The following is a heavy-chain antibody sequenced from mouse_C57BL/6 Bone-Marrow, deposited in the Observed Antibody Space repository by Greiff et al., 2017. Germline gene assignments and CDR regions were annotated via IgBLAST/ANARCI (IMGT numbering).Heavy chain of an antibody. D-gene: IGHD2-2*01. J-gene: IGHJ4*01. CDR1: GYTFTSYW. CDR3: ARGGYYYAMDY. CDR2: IYPSHSYT. V-gene: IGHV1-69*01. Sequence: QVQLKQPGAELVIPGASVKLSCKASGYTFTSYWMHWVKQRPGQGLSLICAIYPSHSYTNYNQKFKGKSTLTVDKSSSTAYMQLSSLTSEDSAVYYCARGGYYYAMDYWGQGTSVTVAS.